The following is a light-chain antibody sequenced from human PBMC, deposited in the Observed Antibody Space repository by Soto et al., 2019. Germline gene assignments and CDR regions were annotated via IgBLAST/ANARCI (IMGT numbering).Light chain of an antibody. J-gene: IGKJ1*01. Sequence: DIVMTQSPDSLAVSLGERATINCKSSQSVLYSSNNKNYLAWYQQKPGQPPKLLIYWASTRESGVPDRFSGSGYGTDFTLTISSLQAEDVAVYYCQQYYSTHLFGQRTKVDIK. CDR2: WAS. CDR1: QSVLYSSNNKNY. CDR3: QQYYSTHL. V-gene: IGKV4-1*01.